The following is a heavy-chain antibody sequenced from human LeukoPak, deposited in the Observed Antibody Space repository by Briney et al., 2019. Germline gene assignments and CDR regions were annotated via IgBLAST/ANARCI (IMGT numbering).Heavy chain of an antibody. Sequence: GASVTVSCTASGGTFSSYVISWVRQAPGQGLEWMGGIIPIFGTPNYAQKFQGRVTITADESTSTAYMELSSLRSEDTAVYYCARDPKNYYDSSGTSYYYYGMDVWGQGTTVTVSS. V-gene: IGHV1-69*13. J-gene: IGHJ6*02. D-gene: IGHD3-22*01. CDR2: IIPIFGTP. CDR1: GGTFSSYV. CDR3: ARDPKNYYDSSGTSYYYYGMDV.